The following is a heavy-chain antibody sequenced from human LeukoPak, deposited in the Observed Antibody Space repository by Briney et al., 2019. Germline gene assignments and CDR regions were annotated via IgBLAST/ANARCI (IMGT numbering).Heavy chain of an antibody. V-gene: IGHV3-9*01. D-gene: IGHD3-16*01. CDR3: AYVGEGDLLDY. J-gene: IGHJ4*02. Sequence: GGSLRLSCAASGFTFDDYAMHWVRQAPGKGLEWVSGISWNSGSIGYADSVKGRFTISRDNAKNSLYLQMNSLRAEDTAVYYCAYVGEGDLLDYWGQGTLVTVSS. CDR1: GFTFDDYA. CDR2: ISWNSGSI.